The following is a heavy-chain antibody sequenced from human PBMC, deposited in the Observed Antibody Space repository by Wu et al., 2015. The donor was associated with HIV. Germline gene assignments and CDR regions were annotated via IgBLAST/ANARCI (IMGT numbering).Heavy chain of an antibody. CDR3: AREGLDSSGWRSGFDP. CDR2: MNPNSGDA. V-gene: IGHV1-8*01. J-gene: IGHJ5*02. Sequence: QVQLVQSGAEVRKPGASVKVSCKASGYTFTTYDINWVRQAAGQGLEWMGWMNPNSGDAGYAQKFQGRVTMTTDTSINTAYMELSNLQSDDTAIYYCAREGLDSSGWRSGFDPSG. D-gene: IGHD6-19*01. CDR1: GYTFTTYD.